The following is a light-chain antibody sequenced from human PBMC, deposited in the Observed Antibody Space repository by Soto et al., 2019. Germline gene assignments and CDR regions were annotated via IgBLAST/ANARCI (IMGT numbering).Light chain of an antibody. CDR1: QSVSNNF. Sequence: EIVLTQSPGTLSLSPGGRATLSCRASQSVSNNFLAWYQQKPGQAPRLLIYNAATRATGIPDRFSGSGSGTDFTLTISRLEPEDFAQYHCQHYASSLLTFGGGTKVEIK. CDR3: QHYASSLLT. CDR2: NAA. J-gene: IGKJ4*01. V-gene: IGKV3-20*01.